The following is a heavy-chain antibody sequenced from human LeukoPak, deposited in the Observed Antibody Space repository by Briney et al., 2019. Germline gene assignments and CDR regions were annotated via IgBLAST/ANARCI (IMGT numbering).Heavy chain of an antibody. D-gene: IGHD1-26*01. V-gene: IGHV4-61*01. CDR1: GVSVSDGRYY. J-gene: IGHJ4*02. Sequence: SQTLSLTCNVSGVSVSDGRYYWTWIRQLPGKGLEWIGYKYYSGSAKYNPSLKSRVTISVDTSKNQFSLKLSSVTAADTAVYYCARWEGGSYYDFDYWGQGTLVTVSS. CDR3: ARWEGGSYYDFDY. CDR2: KYYSGSA.